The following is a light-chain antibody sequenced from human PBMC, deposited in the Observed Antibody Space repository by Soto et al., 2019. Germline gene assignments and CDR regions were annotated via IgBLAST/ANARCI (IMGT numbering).Light chain of an antibody. J-gene: IGKJ1*01. V-gene: IGKV3-20*01. CDR1: QSVSSSY. Sequence: EIVLTQSPGTLSLSPGERATLSCRSSQSVSSSYLAWYQQKPGQAPRLLIYDVASRATGIPDRFSGSGSGTDFTLTISRLEPQDVEVYYCQRYGSSRTFGKGTKVDIK. CDR2: DVA. CDR3: QRYGSSRT.